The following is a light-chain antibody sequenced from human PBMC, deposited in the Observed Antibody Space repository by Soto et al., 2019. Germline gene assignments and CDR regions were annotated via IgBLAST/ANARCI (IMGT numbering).Light chain of an antibody. CDR1: QSVSSGY. V-gene: IGKV3-20*01. J-gene: IGKJ2*01. CDR3: QQYGNSPL. Sequence: EIVLTQSPGTLSLSPGERATLSCRASQSVSSGYLAWYQQKPGQAPRLLIYGASNRATGIPDRFSGSGSRTDFTLTISRLEPEDFAVYYCQQYGNSPLFGQGTKLEIK. CDR2: GAS.